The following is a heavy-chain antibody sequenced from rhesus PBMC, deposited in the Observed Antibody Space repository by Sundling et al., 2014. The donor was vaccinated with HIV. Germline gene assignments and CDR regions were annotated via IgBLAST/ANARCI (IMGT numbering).Heavy chain of an antibody. D-gene: IGHD3-16*01. CDR3: ARVKSGSYSLRFDY. CDR1: GGSISDNYY. J-gene: IGHJ4*01. V-gene: IGHV4-165*02. Sequence: QVQLQESGPGLVKPSETLSLTCAVSGGSISDNYYWNWIRQPPGKGLEWIGYISGNSGNTDYSPSLKSRVTISADTSKSQFSLKLSSVTAADTAVYYCARVKSGSYSLRFDYWGQGVLVTVSS. CDR2: ISGNSGNT.